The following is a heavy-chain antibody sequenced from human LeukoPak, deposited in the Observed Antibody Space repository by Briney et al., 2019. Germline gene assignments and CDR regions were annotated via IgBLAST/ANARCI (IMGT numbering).Heavy chain of an antibody. CDR2: IYYSGST. V-gene: IGHV4-30-4*01. Sequence: SETLSLTCTVSGGSISSGDYYWSWIRQAPGKGLEWIGYIYYSGSTYYNPSLKSRVTISVDTSKNQFSLKLTSVTAADTAVYYCARQKWEQQGRDYYFNGLDVWGPGTTVIVSS. D-gene: IGHD1/OR15-1a*01. J-gene: IGHJ6*02. CDR3: ARQKWEQQGRDYYFNGLDV. CDR1: GGSISSGDYY.